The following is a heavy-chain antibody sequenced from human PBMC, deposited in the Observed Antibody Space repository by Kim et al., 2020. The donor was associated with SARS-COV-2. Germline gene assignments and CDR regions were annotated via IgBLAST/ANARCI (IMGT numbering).Heavy chain of an antibody. Sequence: ASVKVSCKASGYTFTGYYMHWVRQAPGQGLEWMGWINPNSGGTNYAQKFQGRVTMTRDTSISTAYMELSRLRSDDTAVHYCARDHGSGDAFDIWGQGTMVTVSS. CDR3: ARDHGSGDAFDI. CDR1: GYTFTGYY. D-gene: IGHD2-2*03. CDR2: INPNSGGT. V-gene: IGHV1-2*02. J-gene: IGHJ3*02.